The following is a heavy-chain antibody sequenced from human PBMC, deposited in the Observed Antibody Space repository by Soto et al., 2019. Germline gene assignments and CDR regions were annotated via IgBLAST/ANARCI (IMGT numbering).Heavy chain of an antibody. D-gene: IGHD6-13*01. CDR2: IYYSGST. J-gene: IGHJ3*02. CDR3: ARDPIARRRSGAFDI. Sequence: QVQLQESGPGLVKPSETLSLTCTVSGGSVSSGSYYWSWIRQPPGKGLEWIGYIYYSGSTNYNPSPTSRVTISVDTSKNQFALKLSSVTAADTAVYYCARDPIARRRSGAFDIWGQGTMVTVSS. V-gene: IGHV4-61*01. CDR1: GGSVSSGSYY.